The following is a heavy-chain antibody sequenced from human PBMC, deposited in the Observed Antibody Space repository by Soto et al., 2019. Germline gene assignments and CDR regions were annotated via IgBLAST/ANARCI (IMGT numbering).Heavy chain of an antibody. CDR3: ARAVDYYDSSGYYTHEYFQH. V-gene: IGHV1-3*01. D-gene: IGHD3-22*01. CDR1: GYTFTSYA. CDR2: INVGNGNT. Sequence: ASVKVSCKASGYTFTSYAMHWVRQAPGQRLEWMGWINVGNGNTKYSQKIQGRVTMTTDTSTSTAYMELRSLRSDDTAVYYCARAVDYYDSSGYYTHEYFQHWGQGTLVTDSS. J-gene: IGHJ1*01.